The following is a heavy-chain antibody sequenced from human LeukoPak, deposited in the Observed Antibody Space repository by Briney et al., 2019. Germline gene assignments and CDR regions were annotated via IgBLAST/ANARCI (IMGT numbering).Heavy chain of an antibody. V-gene: IGHV1-18*01. CDR3: AREYYDFWSGYYSNWFDP. J-gene: IGHJ5*02. D-gene: IGHD3-3*01. CDR1: GYTFTSYG. CDR2: ISAYNGNT. Sequence: GASVKVPCRASGYTFTSYGISWVRQAPGQGLEWMGWISAYNGNTNYAQKLQGRVTMTTDTSTSTAYMELRSLRSDDTAVYYCAREYYDFWSGYYSNWFDPWGQGTLVTVSS.